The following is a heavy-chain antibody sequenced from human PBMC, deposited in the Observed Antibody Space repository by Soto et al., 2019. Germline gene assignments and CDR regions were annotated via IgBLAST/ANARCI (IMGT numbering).Heavy chain of an antibody. CDR2: INPNSGGT. V-gene: IGHV1-2*04. J-gene: IGHJ6*03. Sequence: QVQLVQSGAEVKKPGASVKVSCKASGYTFTGYYMHWVRQAPGQGLEWMGWINPNSGGTNYAQKCQGWVTMTRDTSISTAYMELSRLRSDDTAVYYCARGMEPPSGYYMDVWGKGTTVTVSS. CDR1: GYTFTGYY. D-gene: IGHD1-1*01. CDR3: ARGMEPPSGYYMDV.